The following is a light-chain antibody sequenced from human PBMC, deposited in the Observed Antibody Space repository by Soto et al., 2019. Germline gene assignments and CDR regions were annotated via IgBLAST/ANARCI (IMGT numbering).Light chain of an antibody. CDR1: RGISSN. V-gene: IGKV3-15*01. Sequence: IVMTQSPATLSVSPGERATLSCRASRGISSNLAWYQQKPGQAPRLLIYDASTRATGIPARFSGSGSGTEFTLTISSLQSGDFAVYYFQQRRNWPPTFGQGTKVDIK. J-gene: IGKJ1*01. CDR3: QQRRNWPPT. CDR2: DAS.